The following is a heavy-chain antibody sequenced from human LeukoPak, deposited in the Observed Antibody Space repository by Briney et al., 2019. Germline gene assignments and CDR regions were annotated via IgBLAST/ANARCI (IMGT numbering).Heavy chain of an antibody. J-gene: IGHJ4*02. CDR3: AKDSIGRWLQVLDY. D-gene: IGHD5-24*01. CDR1: GFIFSNYA. V-gene: IGHV3-30*02. CDR2: IRYDGSNK. Sequence: GGSLRLSCAASGFIFSNYAMHWVRQAPGKGLEWVAFIRYDGSNKYYADSVKGRFTISRDDSKNTLYLRMNSLRAEDTAVYYCAKDSIGRWLQVLDYWGQGTLVTVSS.